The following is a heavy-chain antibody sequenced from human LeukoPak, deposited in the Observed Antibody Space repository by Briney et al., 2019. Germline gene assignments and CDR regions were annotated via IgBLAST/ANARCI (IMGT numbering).Heavy chain of an antibody. CDR2: ISLTGLT. Sequence: SGTLSLTCGVSGGSISNTNWWSWVRQPPGQGLEWIGEISLTGLTHYNPSLESRVTVSLDKPKNQLSLNLTSVTAADTAVYYCSRENGAFSPFGYWGQGTLVTVLS. J-gene: IGHJ4*02. D-gene: IGHD2-8*01. CDR1: GGSISNTNW. CDR3: SRENGAFSPFGY. V-gene: IGHV4-4*02.